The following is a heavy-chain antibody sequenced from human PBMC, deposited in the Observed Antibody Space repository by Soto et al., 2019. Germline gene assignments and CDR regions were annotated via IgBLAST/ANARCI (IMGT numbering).Heavy chain of an antibody. CDR1: GFTFSSYG. CDR2: IWYDGSNK. CDR3: ARDSGVDFWSGYYDY. Sequence: GGSLRLSCAASGFTFSSYGMHWVRQAPGKGLEWVAVIWYDGSNKYYADSVKGRFTISRDNSKNTLYLQMNSLRAEDTAVYYCARDSGVDFWSGYYDYWGQGTLVTVSS. J-gene: IGHJ4*02. D-gene: IGHD3-3*01. V-gene: IGHV3-33*01.